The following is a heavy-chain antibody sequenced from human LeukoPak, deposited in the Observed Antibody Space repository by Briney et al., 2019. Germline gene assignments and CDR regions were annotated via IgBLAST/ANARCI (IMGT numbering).Heavy chain of an antibody. CDR1: GGSISSYY. V-gene: IGHV4-59*08. CDR3: VRSSTYHLFDD. Sequence: SETPSLTCTVSGGSISSYYCSWIRQPPGKGLEWIGYMYYSGSTNYNPSLKSRVTISVGMSKNQFSLKLSSVTAADTAVYYCVRSSTYHLFDDCGHGTLGTVSS. D-gene: IGHD2-15*01. J-gene: IGHJ4*01. CDR2: MYYSGST.